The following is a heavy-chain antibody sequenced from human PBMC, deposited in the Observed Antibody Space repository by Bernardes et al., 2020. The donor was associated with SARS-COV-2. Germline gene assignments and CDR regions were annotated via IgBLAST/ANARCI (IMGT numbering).Heavy chain of an antibody. CDR2: VYYTGRT. CDR1: GAPVRSHLYH. CDR3: ARLNSYGYPFDC. D-gene: IGHD5-18*01. V-gene: IGHV4-61*01. J-gene: IGHJ4*02. Sequence: SETLSLTCFVSGAPVRSHLYHWSWIRQTPGKGLEWIGYVYYTGRTDSNPSLESRVTISVDNSKNQFSLKLSSVTAADTAVFYCARLNSYGYPFDCWGQGTLVTVSS.